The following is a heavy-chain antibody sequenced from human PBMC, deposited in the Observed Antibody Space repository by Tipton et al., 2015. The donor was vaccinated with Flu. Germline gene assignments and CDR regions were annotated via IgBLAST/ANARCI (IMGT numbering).Heavy chain of an antibody. Sequence: TLSLTCNVSGGSLSGYYWSWIRQPAGKGLEWIGRIYYSGSTYYNPSLKSRVTISVDTSKNQFSLKLSSVTAAGTAVYYCAREGRREQLALDYWGQGTLVTVSS. V-gene: IGHV4-4*07. CDR1: GGSLSGYY. J-gene: IGHJ4*02. CDR3: AREGRREQLALDY. D-gene: IGHD6-6*01. CDR2: IYYSGST.